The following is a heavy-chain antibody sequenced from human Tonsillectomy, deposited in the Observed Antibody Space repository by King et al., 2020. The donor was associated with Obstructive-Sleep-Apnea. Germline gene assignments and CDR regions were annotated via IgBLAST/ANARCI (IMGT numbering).Heavy chain of an antibody. CDR3: AREYVNRERLGGGY. CDR1: GFTFSDYY. CDR2: ISRSGSTI. J-gene: IGHJ4*02. D-gene: IGHD5-12*01. Sequence: QLVQSGGGLVKPGGSLRLSCAASGFTFSDYYMSWLRQAPGKGLEWVSYISRSGSTIFYADSVKGRFTISRDNAKNSLYLQMNSLRAEDTAMYFCAREYVNRERLGGGYWGQGTLVTVSS. V-gene: IGHV3-11*01.